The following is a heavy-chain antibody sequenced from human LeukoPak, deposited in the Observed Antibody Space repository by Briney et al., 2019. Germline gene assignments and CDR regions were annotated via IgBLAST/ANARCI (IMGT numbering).Heavy chain of an antibody. J-gene: IGHJ4*02. Sequence: GGSLRLSCAASGFTFKSYEMNWVRQAPGKGLEWVSYISSSGTTIYYADSVKGRFTISRGNARNSLYLQMNSLRVEDTAIYYCARDRYGDENYWGQGVLVTVSS. D-gene: IGHD4-17*01. CDR1: GFTFKSYE. CDR2: ISSSGTTI. CDR3: ARDRYGDENY. V-gene: IGHV3-48*03.